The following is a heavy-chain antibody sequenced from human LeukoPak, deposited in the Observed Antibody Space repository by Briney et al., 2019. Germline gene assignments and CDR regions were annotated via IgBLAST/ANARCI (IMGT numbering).Heavy chain of an antibody. V-gene: IGHV3-7*01. Sequence: GGSLRLSCIASGFTFTEHWMSWVRQAPGKGLEWVANINQHGSEQFYVDSVEGRFTISRDNAKNSLYLQMNSLRVEDTAVYFCARIYLRHFDFWAQGTLVTVSS. D-gene: IGHD3-3*01. J-gene: IGHJ4*02. CDR3: ARIYLRHFDF. CDR1: GFTFTEHW. CDR2: INQHGSEQ.